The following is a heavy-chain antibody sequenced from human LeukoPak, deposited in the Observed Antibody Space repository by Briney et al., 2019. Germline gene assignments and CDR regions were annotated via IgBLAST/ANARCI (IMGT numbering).Heavy chain of an antibody. D-gene: IGHD3-22*01. CDR3: ARVYYDSSGYRDASDI. J-gene: IGHJ3*02. V-gene: IGHV3-74*01. CDR1: GFTFSRYW. CDR2: INSDGSST. Sequence: GGSLRLSCAASGFTFSRYWMHWVRQAVGKGLVWVSRINSDGSSTSYADSVKGRFTISRDNAKNTLYLQMNSLRAEDTAVYYCARVYYDSSGYRDASDIWGQGTMVTVSS.